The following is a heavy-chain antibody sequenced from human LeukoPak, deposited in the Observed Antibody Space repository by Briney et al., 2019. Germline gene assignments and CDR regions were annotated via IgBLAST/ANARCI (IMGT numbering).Heavy chain of an antibody. D-gene: IGHD3-10*01. V-gene: IGHV3-7*01. Sequence: GGSLRLSCAASGSTFSSYAMGWVRLAPGKGLEWVANINQDGAETYYIDSVKGRFTVSRDNAKNSLYLQMNSLRAEDTAVYYCAKAGALWFGESLFDYWGQGTLVTVSS. CDR1: GSTFSSYA. CDR2: INQDGAET. J-gene: IGHJ4*02. CDR3: AKAGALWFGESLFDY.